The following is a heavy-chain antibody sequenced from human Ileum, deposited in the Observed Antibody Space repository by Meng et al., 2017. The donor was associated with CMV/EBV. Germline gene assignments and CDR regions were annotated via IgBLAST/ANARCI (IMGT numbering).Heavy chain of an antibody. CDR1: GASISSNNW. D-gene: IGHD1-1*01. J-gene: IGHJ4*02. CDR2: IYRDGTT. Sequence: QVQLQESGPGLVKPSETLSLTCSVSGASISSNNWWSWVRLSPGEGLEWIGDIYRDGTTNYNPSLKSRVTMSVDKSKNQFSLRLNSLTAADTAVYYCARGTPNFGFDYWGQGTLVNVSS. CDR3: ARGTPNFGFDY. V-gene: IGHV4-4*02.